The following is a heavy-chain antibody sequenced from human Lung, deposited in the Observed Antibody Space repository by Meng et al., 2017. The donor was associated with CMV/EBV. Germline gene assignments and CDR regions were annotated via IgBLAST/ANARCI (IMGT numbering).Heavy chain of an antibody. CDR1: GGSIGSGGYY. Sequence: QVHLQESGPGLVKPSQTRSLTCTVSGGSIGSGGYYWSWIRQHPGKGLEWIGYIYYTGSTFYNPSLKSRVTISVDTSKNQFSLKLIPATAADTAVYYCAREAGRDGYATPKFDYWGQGTLVTVSS. J-gene: IGHJ4*02. V-gene: IGHV4-31*03. D-gene: IGHD5-24*01. CDR2: IYYTGST. CDR3: AREAGRDGYATPKFDY.